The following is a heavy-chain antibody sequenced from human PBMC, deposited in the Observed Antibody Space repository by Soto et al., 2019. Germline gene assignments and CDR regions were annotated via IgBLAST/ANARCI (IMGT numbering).Heavy chain of an antibody. J-gene: IGHJ5*02. V-gene: IGHV3-23*01. CDR1: GFTFSSYV. D-gene: IGHD3-22*01. Sequence: GGSLRLSCAASGFTFSSYVMSWVRQAPGKGLEWVSGISGSGGSTYYADSVKGRFTISRDNSKNTLYLQMNSLRSEDTAVYYCARDRGPSSGYYPYWFDPWGQGTLVTVSS. CDR3: ARDRGPSSGYYPYWFDP. CDR2: ISGSGGST.